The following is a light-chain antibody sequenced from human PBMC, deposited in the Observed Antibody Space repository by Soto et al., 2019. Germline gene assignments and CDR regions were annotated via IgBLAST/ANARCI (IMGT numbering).Light chain of an antibody. CDR3: QQRSNWPIT. CDR1: QSVSSY. J-gene: IGKJ5*01. Sequence: EIVLTQSPSTRSLSPGERATLSCRASQSVSSYLAWYQQKPGQAPRPLIYDASNRATGIPARFSGSGSGTDFTLTISSLEPEDFALYYCQQRSNWPITFGQGTRLEIK. V-gene: IGKV3-11*01. CDR2: DAS.